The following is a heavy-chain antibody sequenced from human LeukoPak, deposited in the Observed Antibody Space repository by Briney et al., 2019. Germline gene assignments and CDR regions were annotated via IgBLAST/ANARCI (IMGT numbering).Heavy chain of an antibody. D-gene: IGHD6-6*01. J-gene: IGHJ6*03. CDR1: GYTFTGYY. CDR2: INPNSGGT. V-gene: IGHV1-2*02. CDR3: AGTSGYYYYYYMDV. Sequence: GASVKVSCKASGYTFTGYYMHWVRQAPGQGLEWMGWINPNSGGTNYAQKFQGRITMTRDTSISTAYMELSRLRSDDTAVYHCAGTSGYYYYYYMDVWGKGTTVTVSS.